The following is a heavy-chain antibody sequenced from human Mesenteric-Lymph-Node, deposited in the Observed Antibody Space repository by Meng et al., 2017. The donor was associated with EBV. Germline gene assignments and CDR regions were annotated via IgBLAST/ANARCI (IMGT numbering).Heavy chain of an antibody. CDR3: ARITFGGAIGD. Sequence: QVQLEESGPVLVKPSGTLSLTCAVSSGSISNSNWWSWVRQPPGKGLQWIGEIFHSGGTNYNPSLKSRVTISVDKSKNQFSLKVNSLTAADTAVYDCARITFGGAIGDWGQGTLVTVSS. V-gene: IGHV4-4*02. J-gene: IGHJ4*02. CDR2: IFHSGGT. CDR1: SGSISNSNW. D-gene: IGHD3-16*02.